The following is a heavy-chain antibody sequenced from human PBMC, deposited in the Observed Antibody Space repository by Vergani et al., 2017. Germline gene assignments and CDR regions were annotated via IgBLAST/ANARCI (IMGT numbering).Heavy chain of an antibody. CDR1: GFKFDDYG. D-gene: IGHD3-22*01. J-gene: IGHJ4*02. CDR3: ATIDSSGYYPSYNVPDY. V-gene: IGHV3-20*04. CDR2: VNWNGVGS. Sequence: EVQLVESGGRVVRPGGSLRLSCIASGFKFDDYGMNWVRHVPGKGLEWVAGVNWNGVGSAYADSVRGRFIISRANAKNSLFLQRNSLRVEDTALYYCATIDSSGYYPSYNVPDYWGQGTLVTGSS.